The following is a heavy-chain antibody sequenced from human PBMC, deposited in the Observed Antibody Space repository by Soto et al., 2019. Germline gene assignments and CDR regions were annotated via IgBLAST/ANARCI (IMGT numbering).Heavy chain of an antibody. Sequence: ASVKVSCKASGYTFTRYGISLVRQAPGQGLEWMGWISGYNGDTNYAQKFQGRVSMTIDTSTTTAYMELRSLTSDDTAVYYCAKNGKPPYYYYGLDVWG. CDR3: AKNGKPPYYYYGLDV. CDR2: ISGYNGDT. V-gene: IGHV1-18*01. CDR1: GYTFTRYG. D-gene: IGHD1-26*01. J-gene: IGHJ6*02.